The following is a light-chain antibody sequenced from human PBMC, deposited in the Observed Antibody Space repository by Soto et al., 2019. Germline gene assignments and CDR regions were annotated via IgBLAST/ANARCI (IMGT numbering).Light chain of an antibody. V-gene: IGKV3-20*01. CDR1: QSVSSY. CDR2: GAS. J-gene: IGKJ4*01. Sequence: EIVLTQSPATLSLSPWERATLSCRASQSVSSYLAWYQQKPGQAPRLLIYGASSRATGIPDRFSGSGSGTDFTLTISRLEHEDFAVYYCQQFSSYPLTFGGGTKVDIK. CDR3: QQFSSYPLT.